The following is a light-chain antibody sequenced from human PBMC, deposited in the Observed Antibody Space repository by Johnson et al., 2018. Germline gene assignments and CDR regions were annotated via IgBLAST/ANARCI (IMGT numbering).Light chain of an antibody. CDR2: ANN. Sequence: QSVLTQPPSVSAAPGQKVTISCSGSSSNIGNNYVSWYQQLPGTAPKLLIYANNKRPSGIPDRFSDSKYVTSATLAITGLPPGDEADYYCGTWDSSLRAGNVFGTGTKVTVL. CDR1: SSNIGNNY. J-gene: IGLJ1*01. V-gene: IGLV1-51*02. CDR3: GTWDSSLRAGNV.